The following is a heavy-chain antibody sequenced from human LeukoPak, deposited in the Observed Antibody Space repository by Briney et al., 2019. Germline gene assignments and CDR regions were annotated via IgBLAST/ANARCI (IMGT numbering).Heavy chain of an antibody. V-gene: IGHV3-74*01. J-gene: IGHJ4*02. CDR1: GFTFSNYW. CDR3: ARVSGWDPFDN. CDR2: ISTDATST. D-gene: IGHD6-19*01. Sequence: GGSLRLSCAASGFTFSNYWMHWVRQAPGEGLVWVSGISTDATSTRYADSAKGRFTISRENAKNTAYLQMNNLRAEDTAVYYCARVSGWDPFDNWGQGTLVTVSA.